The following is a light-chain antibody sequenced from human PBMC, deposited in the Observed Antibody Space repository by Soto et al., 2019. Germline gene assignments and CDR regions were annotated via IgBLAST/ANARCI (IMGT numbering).Light chain of an antibody. CDR1: RSDVGDYKY. CDR2: EVN. V-gene: IGLV2-8*01. J-gene: IGLJ1*01. Sequence: QSVLTQPPSASGSPGQSVTISCTGSRSDVGDYKYVSWYQQYPGKAPKLLIYEVNRRPSGAPDRFSGSKSDNAASLTVSGLQAEDEADYYCCSYAGSSYVFGSGTRSPS. CDR3: CSYAGSSYV.